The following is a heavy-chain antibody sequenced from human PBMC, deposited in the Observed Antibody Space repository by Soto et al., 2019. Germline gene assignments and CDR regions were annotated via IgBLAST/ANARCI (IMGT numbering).Heavy chain of an antibody. CDR3: ARFNYDFWSGYHAV. D-gene: IGHD3-3*01. J-gene: IGHJ6*04. V-gene: IGHV4-59*01. Sequence: SETLSLTCTVSGGSISSYYWSWIRQPPGKGLEWIGYIYYSGSTNYNPSLTSRVTISVDTSKNQFSLKLSSVTAADTAVYYCARFNYDFWSGYHAVWGKGTTVTGSS. CDR1: GGSISSYY. CDR2: IYYSGST.